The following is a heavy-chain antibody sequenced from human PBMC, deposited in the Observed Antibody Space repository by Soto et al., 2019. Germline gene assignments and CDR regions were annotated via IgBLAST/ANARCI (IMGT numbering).Heavy chain of an antibody. CDR2: IYYSGST. CDR1: GGSISSGNYY. Sequence: QVQLQESGPGLVKPSQTLSLTCTVAGGSISSGNYYWSWMRQHPGKGLEWIGYIYYSGSTYYNPSLKSRVTISVDTSKDQFSLQLSSVTAADTAVYYCARDFHYYGGNRAFDIWGQGTMVTVSS. J-gene: IGHJ3*02. CDR3: ARDFHYYGGNRAFDI. V-gene: IGHV4-31*03. D-gene: IGHD4-17*01.